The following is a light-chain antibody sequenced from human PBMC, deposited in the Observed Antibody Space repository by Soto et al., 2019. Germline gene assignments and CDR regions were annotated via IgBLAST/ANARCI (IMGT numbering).Light chain of an antibody. V-gene: IGKV1-8*01. CDR3: QQYYSYPWT. CDR2: AAS. J-gene: IGKJ1*01. Sequence: ALRMTQSPSSLSASTGDRVTITCRASQGISSYLAWYQQKPGKAPKLLIYAASTLQSGVPSRFSGSGSGTDFTLTLSCLQSEDFATYYCQQYYSYPWTFGQGTKVEIK. CDR1: QGISSY.